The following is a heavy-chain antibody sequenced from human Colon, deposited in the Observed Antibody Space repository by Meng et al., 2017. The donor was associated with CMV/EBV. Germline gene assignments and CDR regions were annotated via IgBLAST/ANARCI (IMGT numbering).Heavy chain of an antibody. D-gene: IGHD2-15*01. CDR1: GFVFSDYA. CDR3: AKIRKGGYCSGGNCFDT. Sequence: SGFVFSDYAMPWVRQAPGKGMDWVSFISDSRYPNYGDRVKGRFNISRDNSKNTVFLQMNSLRADDTGIYFCAKIRKGGYCSGGNCFDTWGQGTLVTVSS. V-gene: IGHV3-23*01. J-gene: IGHJ5*02. CDR2: ISDSRYP.